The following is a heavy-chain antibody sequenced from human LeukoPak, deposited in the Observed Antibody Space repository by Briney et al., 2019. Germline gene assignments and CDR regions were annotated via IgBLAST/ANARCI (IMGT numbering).Heavy chain of an antibody. CDR2: INTNTGNP. J-gene: IGHJ6*03. D-gene: IGHD5-12*01. Sequence: ASVKVSCKASGYTFTSYAMNWVRQAPGQGLEWMGWINTNTGNPTYAQGFTGRFVFSLDTSVSTAYLQISSLKADDTAVYYCASGENRGYDYAALLPYYFDVWGKGTMVTVSS. CDR3: ASGENRGYDYAALLPYYFDV. V-gene: IGHV7-4-1*02. CDR1: GYTFTSYA.